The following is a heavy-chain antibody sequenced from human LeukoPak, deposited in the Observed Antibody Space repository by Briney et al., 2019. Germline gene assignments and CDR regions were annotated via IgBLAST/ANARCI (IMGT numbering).Heavy chain of an antibody. V-gene: IGHV3-33*01. Sequence: PGGSLRLSCAASGFTFSSYGMHWVRQAPGKGLEWVAVIWYDGSNKYYADSVKGRFTISRDNAKNSLYLQMNSLRAEDTAVYYCARNLLDYWGQGTLVTVSS. CDR2: IWYDGSNK. J-gene: IGHJ4*02. CDR3: ARNLLDY. CDR1: GFTFSSYG.